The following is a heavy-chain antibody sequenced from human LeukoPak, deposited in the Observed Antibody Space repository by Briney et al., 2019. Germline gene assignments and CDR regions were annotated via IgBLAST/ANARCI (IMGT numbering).Heavy chain of an antibody. V-gene: IGHV3-30*18. D-gene: IGHD2-21*02. Sequence: PGRSLRLSCAASGFTFSSYGMHWVRQAPGKVLEWVAVISYDGSNKYYADSVKGRFTISRDNSKNTLYLQMNSLRAEDTAVYYCAKGNCGGDCFDAFDIWGQGTMVNVSS. CDR2: ISYDGSNK. J-gene: IGHJ3*02. CDR1: GFTFSSYG. CDR3: AKGNCGGDCFDAFDI.